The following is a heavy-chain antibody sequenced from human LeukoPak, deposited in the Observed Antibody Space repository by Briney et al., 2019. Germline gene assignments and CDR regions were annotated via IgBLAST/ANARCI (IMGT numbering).Heavy chain of an antibody. CDR1: GFTFSSYG. CDR3: ARGDILTNYYYYYGMDV. Sequence: GRSLRLSCAASGFTFSSYGMHWVRQAPGKGLEGVAVIWYDGSNKYYADSVKGRFTISRDNSKNTLYLQMNSLRDEDTAVYYCARGDILTNYYYYYGMDVWGQGTTVTVSS. CDR2: IWYDGSNK. V-gene: IGHV3-33*01. J-gene: IGHJ6*02. D-gene: IGHD3-9*01.